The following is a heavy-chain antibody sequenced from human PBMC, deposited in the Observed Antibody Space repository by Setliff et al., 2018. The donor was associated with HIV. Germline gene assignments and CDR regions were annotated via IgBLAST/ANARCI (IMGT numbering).Heavy chain of an antibody. CDR2: IISILDIT. Sequence: PSVKVSCKASGGTSSTHAMNWVRQAPGQGLEWMGQIISILDITNYAQKFQGRVTFTADESTSTMYMELSSLTSDDTAVYYCAGPRGDEAFDIWGQGTMVTVSS. J-gene: IGHJ3*02. V-gene: IGHV1-69*10. CDR3: AGPRGDEAFDI. CDR1: GGTSSTHA.